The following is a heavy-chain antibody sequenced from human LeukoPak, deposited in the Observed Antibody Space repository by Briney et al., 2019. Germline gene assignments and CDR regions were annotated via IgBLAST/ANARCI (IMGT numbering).Heavy chain of an antibody. Sequence: SETLSLTCTVSGGSISSSTHYWGWIRQPPGKELEGIASICHSGGTFYNPSLKSRVSISVDTSKNLFSLNLNSVTAADTAVYYCARHDPSDFGDPNWFDPWGQGTLVTVSS. CDR2: ICHSGGT. D-gene: IGHD4-17*01. V-gene: IGHV4-39*01. CDR3: ARHDPSDFGDPNWFDP. CDR1: GGSISSSTHY. J-gene: IGHJ5*02.